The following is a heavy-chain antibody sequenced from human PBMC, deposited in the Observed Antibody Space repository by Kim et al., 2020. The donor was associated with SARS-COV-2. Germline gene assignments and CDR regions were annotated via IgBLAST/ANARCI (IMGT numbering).Heavy chain of an antibody. CDR3: ARGSSRSWYSTGYYYYYGMDV. Sequence: SETLSLTCTVSGGSISSYYWSWIRQPPGKGLEWIGYIYYSGNTNYNPSLKSRVTISVDTSKNQFSLKLSSVTAADTAVYYCARGSSRSWYSTGYYYYYGMDVWGQGTTVTLSS. D-gene: IGHD6-13*01. J-gene: IGHJ6*02. CDR2: IYYSGNT. CDR1: GGSISSYY. V-gene: IGHV4-59*01.